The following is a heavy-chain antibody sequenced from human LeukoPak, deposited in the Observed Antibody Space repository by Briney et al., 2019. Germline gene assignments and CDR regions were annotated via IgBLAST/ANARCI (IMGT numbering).Heavy chain of an antibody. Sequence: GGSLRLSCVASGFTFSSYNMNWVRQAPGKGLGWVSSISSSSSYIYYADSVKGRFTISRDNAKNSLYLQMNSLRAEDTAVYYCARDSTVTTIDYWGQGTLVAVSS. CDR1: GFTFSSYN. D-gene: IGHD4-17*01. CDR2: ISSSSSYI. J-gene: IGHJ4*02. CDR3: ARDSTVTTIDY. V-gene: IGHV3-21*01.